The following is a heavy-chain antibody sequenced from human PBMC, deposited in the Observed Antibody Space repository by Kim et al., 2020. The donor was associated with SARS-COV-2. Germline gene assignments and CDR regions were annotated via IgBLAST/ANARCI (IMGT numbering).Heavy chain of an antibody. CDR3: AREATYYDFWSGFLYYF. CDR1: GFTFSSYA. CDR2: ISYDGSNK. J-gene: IGHJ4*01. D-gene: IGHD3-3*01. V-gene: IGHV3-30-3*01. Sequence: GGSLRLSCAASGFTFSSYAMHWVRQAPGKGLEWVAVISYDGSNKYYADSVKGRFTISRDNSKNTLYLQMNSLRAEDTAVYYCAREATYYDFWSGFLYYF.